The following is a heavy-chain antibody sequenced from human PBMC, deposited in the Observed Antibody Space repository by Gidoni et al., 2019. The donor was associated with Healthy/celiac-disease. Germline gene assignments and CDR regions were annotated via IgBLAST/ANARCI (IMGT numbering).Heavy chain of an antibody. Sequence: AQKFQGRVTMTRDTSISTAYMELSRLRSDDTAVYYCASGTVATAYNYGMDVWGQGTTVTVSS. CDR3: ASGTVATAYNYGMDV. V-gene: IGHV1-2*02. J-gene: IGHJ6*02. D-gene: IGHD5-12*01.